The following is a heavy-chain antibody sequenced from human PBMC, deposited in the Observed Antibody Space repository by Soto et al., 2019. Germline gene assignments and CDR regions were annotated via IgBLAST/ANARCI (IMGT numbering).Heavy chain of an antibody. J-gene: IGHJ6*03. CDR1: GYTFTSYY. V-gene: IGHV1-46*01. CDR2: INPSGGST. CDR3: ATYYYYYMDV. Sequence: ASVKVSCKASGYTFTSYYMHWVRQAPGQGLEWMGIINPSGGSTSYAQKFQGRVTMTRNTSISTAYMELSSLRSEDTAVYYCATYYYYYMDVWGKGTTVTVSS.